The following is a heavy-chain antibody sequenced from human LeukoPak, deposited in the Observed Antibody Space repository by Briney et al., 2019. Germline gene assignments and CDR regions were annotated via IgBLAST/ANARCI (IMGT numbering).Heavy chain of an antibody. CDR2: ISYDGSNK. CDR3: AREAGFWSGAPNWFDP. CDR1: GFTFRSFS. V-gene: IGHV3-30-3*01. D-gene: IGHD3-3*01. J-gene: IGHJ5*02. Sequence: GSLRLFFATPGFTFRSFSIHLGRPAPGKGPGGGASISYDGSNKYYADSVKGRFTISRDNSKNTLYLQMNSLRAEDTAVYYCAREAGFWSGAPNWFDPWGQGTLVTVSS.